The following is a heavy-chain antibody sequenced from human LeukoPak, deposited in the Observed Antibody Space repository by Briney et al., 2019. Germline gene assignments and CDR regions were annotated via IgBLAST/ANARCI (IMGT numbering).Heavy chain of an antibody. CDR3: ARDRGYCSGGSCYSCLDY. CDR2: IYYSGST. Sequence: NPSETLSLTCTVSGGSISSYYWSWIRQPPGKGLEWIGYIYYSGSTNYNPSLKSRVTISVDTSKNQFSLKLSSVTAADTAVYYCARDRGYCSGGSCYSCLDYWGQGTLVTVSS. V-gene: IGHV4-59*01. D-gene: IGHD2-15*01. J-gene: IGHJ4*02. CDR1: GGSISSYY.